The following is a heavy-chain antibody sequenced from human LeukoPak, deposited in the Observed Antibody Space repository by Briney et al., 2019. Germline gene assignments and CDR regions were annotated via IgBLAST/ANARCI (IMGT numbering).Heavy chain of an antibody. CDR2: INPSGGTT. V-gene: IGHV1-46*01. CDR3: ARISRDGYNWFDP. J-gene: IGHJ5*02. D-gene: IGHD5-24*01. CDR1: GYTFSIYY. Sequence: ASVKVSCKASGYTFSIYYMHWVRQAPGQGLEGMGIINPSGGTTSYAQKFQGRVTMTRDTSTSTVYMELSSLTSEDTAVYYCARISRDGYNWFDPWGQGTLVTVSS.